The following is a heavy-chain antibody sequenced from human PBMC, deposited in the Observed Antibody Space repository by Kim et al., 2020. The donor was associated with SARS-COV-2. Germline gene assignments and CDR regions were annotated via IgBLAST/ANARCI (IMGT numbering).Heavy chain of an antibody. V-gene: IGHV3-30-3*01. CDR3: ARGGVEMATEGLDY. CDR1: GFTFSSYA. J-gene: IGHJ4*02. Sequence: GGSLRLSCAASGFTFSSYAMHWVRQAPGKGLEWVAVISYDGSNKYYADSVKGRFTISRDNSKNTLYLQMNSLRAEDTAVYYCARGGVEMATEGLDYWGQGTLVTVSS. CDR2: ISYDGSNK. D-gene: IGHD2-8*02.